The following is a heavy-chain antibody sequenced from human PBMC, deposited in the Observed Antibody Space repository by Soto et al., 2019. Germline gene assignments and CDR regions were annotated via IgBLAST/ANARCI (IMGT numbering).Heavy chain of an antibody. CDR1: GGSVSSGSYY. Sequence: PSETLSLTCTVSGGSVSSGSYYWSWIRQPPGKGLERIGYIYYSGSTNYNTSLKSRVTISVDTSKNQFSLKLSSVTAADTAVYYCASVTRTCISTSCYRYYYGMDVWGQGTTVTVSS. J-gene: IGHJ6*02. D-gene: IGHD2-2*02. CDR3: ASVTRTCISTSCYRYYYGMDV. V-gene: IGHV4-61*01. CDR2: IYYSGST.